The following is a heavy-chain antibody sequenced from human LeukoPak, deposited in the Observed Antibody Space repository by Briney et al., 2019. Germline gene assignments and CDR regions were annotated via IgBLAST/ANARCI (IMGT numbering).Heavy chain of an antibody. J-gene: IGHJ3*02. CDR2: IYASGST. CDR1: GGSISSFY. V-gene: IGHV4-4*09. D-gene: IGHD3-9*01. CDR3: ARANPYYDILTGYYLSDAFDI. Sequence: SETLSLTCTVSGGSISSFYWSWIRQPPGKGLEWIGYIYASGSTNYNPSLKSRVTISIDTSKNQFSLKLSSVTAADTAVYYCARANPYYDILTGYYLSDAFDIWGQGTMVTVSS.